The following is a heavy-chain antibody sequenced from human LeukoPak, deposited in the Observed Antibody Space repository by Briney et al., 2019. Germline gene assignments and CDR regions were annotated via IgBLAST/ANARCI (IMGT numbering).Heavy chain of an antibody. CDR1: GFTFSNHF. CDR2: INPNSGGT. CDR3: ARIYSGYDY. V-gene: IGHV1-2*02. Sequence: GASVKVSCKASGFTFSNHFMHWVRQAPGQGLEWMGWINPNSGGTNYAQKFQGRVTMTRDTSISTAYMELSRLRSDDTAVYYCARIYSGYDYWGQGTLVTVSS. D-gene: IGHD5-12*01. J-gene: IGHJ4*02.